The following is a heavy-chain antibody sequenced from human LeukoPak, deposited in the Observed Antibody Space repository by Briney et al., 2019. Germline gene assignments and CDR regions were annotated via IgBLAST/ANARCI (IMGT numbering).Heavy chain of an antibody. CDR2: ISYDGSNK. D-gene: IGHD3-16*01. CDR3: AKDGGIKFDP. J-gene: IGHJ5*02. CDR1: GFTFSSYA. V-gene: IGHV3-30*04. Sequence: GGSLRLSCAASGFTFSSYAMHWVRQAPGKGLEWVAVISYDGSNKYYADSVKGRLTISRDNSKNTLYLQMNSLRAEDTAVYYCAKDGGIKFDPWGQGTLVTVSS.